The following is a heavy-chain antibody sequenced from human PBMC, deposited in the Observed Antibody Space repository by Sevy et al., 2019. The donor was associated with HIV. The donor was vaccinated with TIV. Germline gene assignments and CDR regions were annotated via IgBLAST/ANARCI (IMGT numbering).Heavy chain of an antibody. D-gene: IGHD5-18*01. CDR2: IYYSGST. J-gene: IGHJ4*02. CDR1: GGPISSSSYY. Sequence: SETLSLTCTVSGGPISSSSYYWGWIRQPPGKGLEWIGSIYYSGSTYYNPSLKSRVTISVDTSKNQFSLKLSSVTAADTAVYYCARRGYSYGRDYWGQGTLVTVSS. V-gene: IGHV4-39*01. CDR3: ARRGYSYGRDY.